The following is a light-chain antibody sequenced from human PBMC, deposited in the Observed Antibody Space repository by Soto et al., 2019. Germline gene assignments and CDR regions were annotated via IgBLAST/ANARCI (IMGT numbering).Light chain of an antibody. CDR3: GTWDSSLSGV. Sequence: QSVLTQPPSVSAAPGQKVTISCSGSSSNIGSNYVSWYQQLPGTAPKLLIYDNYKRPSGIPDRFSGSKSGTSATLGITGLQTGDEADYYCGTWDSSLSGVFGGGTKLTVL. CDR1: SSNIGSNY. V-gene: IGLV1-51*01. J-gene: IGLJ3*02. CDR2: DNY.